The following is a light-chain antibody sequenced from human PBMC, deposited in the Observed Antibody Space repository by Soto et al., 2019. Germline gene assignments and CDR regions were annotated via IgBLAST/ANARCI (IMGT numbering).Light chain of an antibody. CDR2: SAS. J-gene: IGKJ2*01. Sequence: EIVMTQSPATLSVSPGERATLSCRASQSISTELAWYQQKPGQPPRLLIYSASTRATGVPARFPGSGSGSDFPLISSVLQSEVVAFYYCQQSHNRPLTFGQGTRLEI. V-gene: IGKV3-15*01. CDR1: QSISTE. CDR3: QQSHNRPLT.